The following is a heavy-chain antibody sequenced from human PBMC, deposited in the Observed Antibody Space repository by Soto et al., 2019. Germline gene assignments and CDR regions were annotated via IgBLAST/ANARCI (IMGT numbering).Heavy chain of an antibody. CDR3: ARGAVAPASGDY. V-gene: IGHV1-3*01. CDR2: INAGNGNT. D-gene: IGHD6-25*01. Sequence: GASVKVSCKASGYTFTSYAMHWVRQAPGQMLEWMGWINAGNGNTKYSQKFQGRVTITRDTSASTAYMELSSLRSDDTAVYYCARGAVAPASGDYWGQGTLVTVSS. J-gene: IGHJ4*02. CDR1: GYTFTSYA.